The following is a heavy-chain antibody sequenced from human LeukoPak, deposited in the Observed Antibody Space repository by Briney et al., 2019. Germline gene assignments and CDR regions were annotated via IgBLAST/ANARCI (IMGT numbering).Heavy chain of an antibody. D-gene: IGHD3-3*01. V-gene: IGHV3-43D*03. J-gene: IGHJ6*04. Sequence: PGGSLRLSCAASGFTFDDYAMHWVRQAPGKGLEWVSLISWDGGSTYYADSVKGRFTISRDNSKNSLYLQMNSLRAEDTALYYCAKDICLDFWGRCFLDVWGKGTTVTVSS. CDR1: GFTFDDYA. CDR2: ISWDGGST. CDR3: AKDICLDFWGRCFLDV.